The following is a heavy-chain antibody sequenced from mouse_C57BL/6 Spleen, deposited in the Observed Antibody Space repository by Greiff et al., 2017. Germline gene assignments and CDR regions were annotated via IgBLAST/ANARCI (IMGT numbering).Heavy chain of an antibody. Sequence: QVQLQQSGAKLVKPGASVKLSCKASGYTFTSYWMHWVKQRPGQGLEWIGMIHPNSGSTNYNEKFKSKANLTVDKSSSTAYMQLSSLTSEDSAVYYCARSYDYDGFYFDYWGQGTTLTVSS. CDR1: GYTFTSYW. D-gene: IGHD2-4*01. J-gene: IGHJ2*01. CDR3: ARSYDYDGFYFDY. V-gene: IGHV1-64*01. CDR2: IHPNSGST.